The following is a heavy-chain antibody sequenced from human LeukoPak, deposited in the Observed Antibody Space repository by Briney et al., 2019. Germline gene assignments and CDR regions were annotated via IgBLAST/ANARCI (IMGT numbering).Heavy chain of an antibody. CDR1: GGPISSYY. Sequence: KPSETLSLTCTVSGGPISSYYWSWIRQPPGKGLEWIGYIYYSGSTNYNPSLKSRVTISVDTSKNQFSLKLSSVTAADTAVYYCASSPRVDTAMVLFDPWGQGTLVTVSS. CDR3: ASSPRVDTAMVLFDP. CDR2: IYYSGST. V-gene: IGHV4-59*01. D-gene: IGHD5-18*01. J-gene: IGHJ5*02.